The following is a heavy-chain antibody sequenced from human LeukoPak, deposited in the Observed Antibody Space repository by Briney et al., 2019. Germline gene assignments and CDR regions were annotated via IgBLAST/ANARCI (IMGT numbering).Heavy chain of an antibody. CDR1: GGTFSSYA. CDR2: IIPILGIA. J-gene: IGHJ4*02. CDR3: AVIWFGELLDIPVVDY. Sequence: GSSVKVSCKASGGTFSSYAISWVRQAPGQGLEWMGRIIPILGIANYAQKFQGRVTITADKSTSTAHMELSSLRSEDTAVYYCAVIWFGELLDIPVVDYWGQGTLVTVSS. V-gene: IGHV1-69*04. D-gene: IGHD3-10*01.